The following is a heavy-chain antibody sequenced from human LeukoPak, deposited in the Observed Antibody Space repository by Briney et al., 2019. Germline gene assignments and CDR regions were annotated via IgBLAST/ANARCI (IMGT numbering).Heavy chain of an antibody. V-gene: IGHV1-46*01. Sequence: GASVKVSCKASGYTFTSYYMHWVRQAPGQGLEWMGIINPSGGSTSYAQKFQGRVTMTRDTSTSTVYMELSSLRSEDTAVYYCAEGYCSSTSCYGWWFDPWGQGTLVTVSS. CDR2: INPSGGST. CDR1: GYTFTSYY. J-gene: IGHJ5*02. D-gene: IGHD2-2*01. CDR3: AEGYCSSTSCYGWWFDP.